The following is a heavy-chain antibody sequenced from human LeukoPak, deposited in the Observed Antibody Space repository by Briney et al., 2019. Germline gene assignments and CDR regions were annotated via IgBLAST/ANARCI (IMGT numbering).Heavy chain of an antibody. CDR2: ISSSSSYI. Sequence: GGSLRLSCAASGFTFSSYSMNWVRQAPGKGLEWVSSISSSSSYIYYADSVKGRSTISRDNAKNSLYLQMNSLRAEDTAVYYCARAPRYCSSTSCYGVDYWGQGTLVTVSS. D-gene: IGHD2-2*01. V-gene: IGHV3-21*01. J-gene: IGHJ4*02. CDR3: ARAPRYCSSTSCYGVDY. CDR1: GFTFSSYS.